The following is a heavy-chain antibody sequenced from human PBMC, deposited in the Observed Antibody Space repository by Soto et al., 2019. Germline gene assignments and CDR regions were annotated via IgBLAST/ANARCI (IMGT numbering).Heavy chain of an antibody. CDR2: ISGNNGAT. Sequence: ASVNVSCEASGYTFTSYGISWVRQAPGQGLEWMGWISGNNGATNYAKKVQDRITMTLDTSTGVASMALSSLRSDDTAIDDCVRDLKYLRVTGNWFDSWGQGTLVTVSS. J-gene: IGHJ5*01. CDR1: GYTFTSYG. V-gene: IGHV1-18*01. CDR3: VRDLKYLRVTGNWFDS.